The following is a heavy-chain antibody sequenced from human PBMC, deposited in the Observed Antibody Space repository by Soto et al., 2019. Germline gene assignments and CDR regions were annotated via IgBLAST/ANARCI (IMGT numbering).Heavy chain of an antibody. D-gene: IGHD3-10*01. V-gene: IGHV4-34*01. CDR1: GGSFSGYY. J-gene: IGHJ6*02. CDR3: ASRRSGSNGSGSYYKIHYGMDV. Sequence: PSETLSLTCAVYGGSFSGYYWSWIRQPPGKGLEWIGEINHSGSTNYNPSLKSRVTISVDTSKNQFSLKLSSVTAADTAVYYCASRRSGSNGSGSYYKIHYGMDVWGQGTTVTVSS. CDR2: INHSGST.